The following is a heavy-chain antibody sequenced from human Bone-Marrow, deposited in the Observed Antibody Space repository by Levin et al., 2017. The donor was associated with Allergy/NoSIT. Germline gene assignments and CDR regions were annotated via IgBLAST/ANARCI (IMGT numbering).Heavy chain of an antibody. Sequence: GESLKISCAASGFTFSHYTMTWVRLTPGKGLEWVSAISITSDYLFYADSVKGRFSISRDNARNTLYLQMDRLRVDDTAIYFCCVAVGGTGDFDHWGQGTLVTVSS. V-gene: IGHV3-21*06. CDR2: ISITSDYL. CDR3: CVAVGGTGDFDH. CDR1: GFTFSHYT. D-gene: IGHD6-19*01. J-gene: IGHJ4*02.